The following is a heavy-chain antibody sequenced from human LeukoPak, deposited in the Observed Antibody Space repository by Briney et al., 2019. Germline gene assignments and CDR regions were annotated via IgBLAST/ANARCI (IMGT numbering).Heavy chain of an antibody. Sequence: ASVKVSCKASGYTFTGYYMHWVGQAPGQGLEWMGWINPNSGGTNYAQKFQGWVTMTRDTSISTAYMELSRLRSDDTAVYYCAREGGYGLKYFDYWGQGTLVTVSS. V-gene: IGHV1-2*04. CDR3: AREGGYGLKYFDY. CDR2: INPNSGGT. CDR1: GYTFTGYY. J-gene: IGHJ4*02. D-gene: IGHD5-12*01.